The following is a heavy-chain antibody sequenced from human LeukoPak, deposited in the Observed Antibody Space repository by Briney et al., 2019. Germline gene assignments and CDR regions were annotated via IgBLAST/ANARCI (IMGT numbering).Heavy chain of an antibody. CDR1: GFTFSSYW. CDR3: ARGATRITIFGVVKSGMDV. CDR2: TNSDGSST. D-gene: IGHD3-3*01. J-gene: IGHJ6*02. V-gene: IGHV3-74*01. Sequence: PGGSLRLSCAASGFTFSSYWMHWVRQAPGKGLVWVSRTNSDGSSTSYADSVKGRFTISRDNAKNTLYLQMNSLRAEDTAVYYCARGATRITIFGVVKSGMDVWGQGTTVTVSS.